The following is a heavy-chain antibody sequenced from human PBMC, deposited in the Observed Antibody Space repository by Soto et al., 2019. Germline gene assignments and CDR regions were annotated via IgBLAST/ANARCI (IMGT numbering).Heavy chain of an antibody. D-gene: IGHD6-13*01. Sequence: PGGSLRLSCAASGFTFSSYSMNWVRQAPGKGLEWVSYISSSSSTIYYADSVKGRFTISRDNAKNSLYLQMNSLRDEDTAVYYCARVGTPDALIAAAGITYYYGMDVWGQGTTVTVSS. V-gene: IGHV3-48*02. CDR3: ARVGTPDALIAAAGITYYYGMDV. J-gene: IGHJ6*02. CDR1: GFTFSSYS. CDR2: ISSSSSTI.